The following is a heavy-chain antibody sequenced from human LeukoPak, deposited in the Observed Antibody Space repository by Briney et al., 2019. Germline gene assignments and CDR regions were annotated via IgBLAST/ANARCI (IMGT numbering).Heavy chain of an antibody. CDR3: APSRVGDYHDSP. Sequence: ASVKVSCKVSGYTLTELSMHWVRQAPGKGLEWMGGFHPKDGEIIYAQKFQGRVTMSDGTSTYTAYLELSSLRSDDTAVYYCAPSRVGDYHDSPWGQGTPVTVSS. CDR2: FHPKDGEI. V-gene: IGHV1-24*01. D-gene: IGHD3-22*01. J-gene: IGHJ5*02. CDR1: GYTLTELS.